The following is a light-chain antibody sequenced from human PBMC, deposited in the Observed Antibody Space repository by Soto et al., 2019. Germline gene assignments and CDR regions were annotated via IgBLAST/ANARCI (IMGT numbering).Light chain of an antibody. CDR3: QQYNSYSRT. Sequence: DIQMTQSPSTLSASVGDRVTLTCRASQSISSWLAWYQQKPGKAPKLLIYDASSLESGVPSRFSGSGSGTEFTLTISSLQPDDFATYDCQQYNSYSRTFGQGTKVEIK. CDR2: DAS. CDR1: QSISSW. V-gene: IGKV1-5*01. J-gene: IGKJ1*01.